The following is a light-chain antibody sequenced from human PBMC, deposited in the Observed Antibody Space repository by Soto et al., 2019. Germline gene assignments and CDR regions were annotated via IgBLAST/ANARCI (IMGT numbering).Light chain of an antibody. CDR1: QSVGSY. CDR3: QQRSDWPPVS. Sequence: EIVLTQSPATLSLSPGERATLSCRASQSVGSYLAWYQQKPGQAPRLLIYDASNRATGIPARFSGSGSGTDFTLSISSLATADFAVYYWQQRSDWPPVSFGGGTKLEIK. J-gene: IGKJ4*01. CDR2: DAS. V-gene: IGKV3-11*01.